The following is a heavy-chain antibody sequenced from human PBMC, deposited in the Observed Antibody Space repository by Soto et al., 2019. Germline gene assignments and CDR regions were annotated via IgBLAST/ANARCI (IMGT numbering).Heavy chain of an antibody. CDR2: IKSKTDGGTT. D-gene: IGHD3-3*01. CDR3: TTDDDFCSGYYLKSGMDV. V-gene: IGHV3-15*07. Sequence: GGCLRLGCAACGVRLRNAGVNGVRPATGKGLEWVGRIKSKTDGGTTDYAAPVKGRFTISRDDSKNTLYLQMNSLKTEDTAVYYCTTDDDFCSGYYLKSGMDVWGQGTTVTVSS. CDR1: GVRLRNAG. J-gene: IGHJ6*02.